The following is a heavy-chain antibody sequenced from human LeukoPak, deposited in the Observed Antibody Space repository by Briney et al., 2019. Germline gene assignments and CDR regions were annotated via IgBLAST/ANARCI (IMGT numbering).Heavy chain of an antibody. CDR3: ARGNKWSFDS. V-gene: IGHV3-74*01. CDR2: INSDGSAT. D-gene: IGHD2-15*01. J-gene: IGHJ4*02. Sequence: GGSLRLSCVASGFTPSTYWMHWVRQAPGKGLVWVSRINSDGSATSYADSVMVRFTISRDSAKNTLYLQMNSLRPEDTAVYYCARGNKWSFDSWGQGALVTVSS. CDR1: GFTPSTYW.